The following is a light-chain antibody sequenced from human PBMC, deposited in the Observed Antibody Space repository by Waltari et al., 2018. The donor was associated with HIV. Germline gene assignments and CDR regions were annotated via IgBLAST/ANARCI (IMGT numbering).Light chain of an antibody. Sequence: IVMTQSPRPLSVTPGEPASMSCRSRPSRLHSNGYDYLDWYVQKPGQSPQLLIYLTSNRSSGVPDRFSGSGSGTNFTLKITRVEAEDVGVYYCMQALQTLTFGGGTKVEI. CDR1: PSRLHSNGYDY. CDR2: LTS. J-gene: IGKJ4*01. CDR3: MQALQTLT. V-gene: IGKV2-28*01.